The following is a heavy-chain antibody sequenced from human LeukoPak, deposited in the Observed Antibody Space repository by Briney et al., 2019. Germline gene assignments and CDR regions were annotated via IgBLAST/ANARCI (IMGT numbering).Heavy chain of an antibody. Sequence: PGGSLRLSCAASGFSFNNYAMSWVRQAPGKGLEWVSAITDSGGDTYHADSVKGRFTISRDNSKNTLYLQMNSLRAEDTAVYYCAKDGDIVVVVVYDYWGQGTLVTVSS. CDR3: AKDGDIVVVVVYDY. CDR2: ITDSGGDT. J-gene: IGHJ4*02. V-gene: IGHV3-23*01. D-gene: IGHD2-15*01. CDR1: GFSFNNYA.